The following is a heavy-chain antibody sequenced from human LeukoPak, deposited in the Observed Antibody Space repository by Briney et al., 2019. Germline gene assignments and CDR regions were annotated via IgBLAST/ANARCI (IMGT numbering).Heavy chain of an antibody. CDR3: ASQPFGSSWYWFDS. Sequence: ETLSLTCTVSGGSISSYYWSWIRQPPGKGLEWIGYAYYSGSINYNPSLKSRVTMSVDTSKNQFSLNLRSVTAADTAVYYCASQPFGSSWYWFDSWGQGTLVTVSS. D-gene: IGHD6-13*01. CDR1: GGSISSYY. V-gene: IGHV4-59*01. J-gene: IGHJ5*01. CDR2: AYYSGSI.